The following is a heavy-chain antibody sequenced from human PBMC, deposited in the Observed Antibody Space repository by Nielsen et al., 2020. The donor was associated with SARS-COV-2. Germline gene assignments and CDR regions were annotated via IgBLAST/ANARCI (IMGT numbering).Heavy chain of an antibody. CDR3: ATLSAVAGTDWFDP. CDR1: GFTFSSYA. D-gene: IGHD6-19*01. V-gene: IGHV3-23*01. CDR2: ISGSGGST. J-gene: IGHJ5*02. Sequence: GESLKISCAASGFTFSSYAMSWVRQAPGKGLEWVSAISGSGGSTYYADSVKGRFTISRDNSKNTLYLQMNSLRAEDTAVYYCATLSAVAGTDWFDPWGQGTLVTVSS.